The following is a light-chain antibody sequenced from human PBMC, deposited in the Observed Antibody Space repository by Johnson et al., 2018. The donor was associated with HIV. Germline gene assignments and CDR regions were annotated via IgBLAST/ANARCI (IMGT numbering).Light chain of an antibody. CDR3: GLWDSSLSAYV. V-gene: IGLV1-51*01. CDR1: SSNIGNNY. CDR2: DNN. Sequence: QSVLTQPPSVSAAPGQKVTISCSGSSSNIGNNYVSWYQQLPGTAPKLLIYDNNKRPSGIPARFPASKSATSPTLAITALQPGDEADYYCGLWDSSLSAYVFGTGTKVTVL. J-gene: IGLJ1*01.